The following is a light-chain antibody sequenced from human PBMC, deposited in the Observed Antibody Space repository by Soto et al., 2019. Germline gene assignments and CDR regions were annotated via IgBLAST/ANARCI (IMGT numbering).Light chain of an antibody. CDR1: SSDVGGYKY. Sequence: QSALTQPASVSGSPGQSITISCTGTSSDVGGYKYVSWYQHHPGKPPKLMIYEVSNRPSGVSNRFSGSKSGNTASLTISGLQAEDEADYYCSSYTSSSTYVFGTGTKLTVL. V-gene: IGLV2-14*01. CDR2: EVS. J-gene: IGLJ1*01. CDR3: SSYTSSSTYV.